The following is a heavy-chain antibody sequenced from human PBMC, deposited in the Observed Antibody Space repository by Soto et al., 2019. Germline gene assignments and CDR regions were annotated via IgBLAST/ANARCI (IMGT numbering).Heavy chain of an antibody. CDR1: GFTFSNYW. CDR3: ARVFAIFGVVIRGWYFDY. D-gene: IGHD3-3*01. J-gene: IGHJ4*02. Sequence: EVQLVESGGGLVQPGGSLKLSCAASGFTFSNYWMSWVRQAPGKGLEWVANIKQDGSAKYYVDSVKGRFTISRDNAKNSLYLQMNSLRAEDTAVYYCARVFAIFGVVIRGWYFDYWGQGTLVTVSS. CDR2: IKQDGSAK. V-gene: IGHV3-7*03.